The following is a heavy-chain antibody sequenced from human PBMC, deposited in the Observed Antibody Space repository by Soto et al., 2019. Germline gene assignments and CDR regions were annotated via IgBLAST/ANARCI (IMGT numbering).Heavy chain of an antibody. CDR2: ISYDGSNK. CDR1: GFTFSSYA. J-gene: IGHJ6*02. D-gene: IGHD3-3*01. V-gene: IGHV3-30-3*01. Sequence: GGSLRLSCAASGFTFSSYAMHWVRQAPGKGLEWVAVISYDGSNKYYADSVKGRFTISRDNSKNTLYLQMNSLRAEDTAVYYCARANGHVAGTIFGVMYYGMDVWGQGTTVTVSS. CDR3: ARANGHVAGTIFGVMYYGMDV.